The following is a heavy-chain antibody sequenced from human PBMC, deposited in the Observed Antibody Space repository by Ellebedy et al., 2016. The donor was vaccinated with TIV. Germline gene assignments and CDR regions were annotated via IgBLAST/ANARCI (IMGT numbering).Heavy chain of an antibody. J-gene: IGHJ4*02. CDR3: ARAVDSSGWYVY. V-gene: IGHV4-61*01. CDR1: GGSVSSGSYY. D-gene: IGHD6-19*01. Sequence: SETLSLXCTVSGGSVSSGSYYWSWIRQPPGKGLEWIGYIYYSGSTNYNPSLKSRVTISVDTSKNQFSLKLSSVTAADTAVYYCARAVDSSGWYVYWGQGTLVTVSS. CDR2: IYYSGST.